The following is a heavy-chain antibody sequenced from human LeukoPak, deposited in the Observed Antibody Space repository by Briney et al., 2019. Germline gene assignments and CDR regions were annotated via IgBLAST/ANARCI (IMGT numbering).Heavy chain of an antibody. CDR1: GYTFTRYD. J-gene: IGHJ4*02. D-gene: IGHD4-17*01. CDR2: TNPNSGNR. CDR3: ARANGDYDY. Sequence: ASVKVSCKASGYTFTRYDINWVRQATGQGLEWMGWTNPNSGNRGYAQNFQGRVTMTTNPSISTAYRELSSLRSEDTAVYYCARANGDYDYWGQGTLVTVSS. V-gene: IGHV1-8*01.